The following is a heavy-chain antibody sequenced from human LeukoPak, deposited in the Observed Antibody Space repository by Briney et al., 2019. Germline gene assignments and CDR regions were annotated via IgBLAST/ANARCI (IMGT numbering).Heavy chain of an antibody. CDR1: GFTFSSYA. CDR3: AKGWVEIVVVGFDY. V-gene: IGHV3-23*01. J-gene: IGHJ4*02. Sequence: PVGSLRLSCAASGFTFSSYAMSWVRQAPGKGLEWVSAISGSGGSTYYADSVKGRFTISRDNSKNTLYLQMNSLRAEDTAVYYCAKGWVEIVVVGFDYWGQGTLVTVSS. D-gene: IGHD3-22*01. CDR2: ISGSGGST.